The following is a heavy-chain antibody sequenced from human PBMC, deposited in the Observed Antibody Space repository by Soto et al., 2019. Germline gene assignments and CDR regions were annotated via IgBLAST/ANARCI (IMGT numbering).Heavy chain of an antibody. CDR2: IIPIFGTA. J-gene: IGHJ5*02. CDR1: GGTFSSYA. V-gene: IGHV1-69*06. Sequence: QVQLVQSGAEVKKPGSSVKVSCKASGGTFSSYAISWVRQAPGQGLEWMGGIIPIFGTANYAQKFQGRGTITADKATSTAYMELSGLRVEDTAVYYCARDRDCSGGSCSTPRRWVNWLDPWGQGTLVTVSS. D-gene: IGHD2-15*01. CDR3: ARDRDCSGGSCSTPRRWVNWLDP.